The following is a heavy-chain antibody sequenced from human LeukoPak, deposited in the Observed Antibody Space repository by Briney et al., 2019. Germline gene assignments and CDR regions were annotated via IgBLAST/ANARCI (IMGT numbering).Heavy chain of an antibody. CDR1: GFTFCNYA. V-gene: IGHV3-23*01. Sequence: PGGSLRLSCAASGFTFCNYAMIWVRQAPGKGLEWVSGVNSDGGSTYYADSVRGRFTISRDNSKNTLYLQMNSLRAEHTAVYYCAKGISNPDYWGQGTLVTVSS. J-gene: IGHJ4*02. CDR3: AKGISNPDY. CDR2: VNSDGGST. D-gene: IGHD4-11*01.